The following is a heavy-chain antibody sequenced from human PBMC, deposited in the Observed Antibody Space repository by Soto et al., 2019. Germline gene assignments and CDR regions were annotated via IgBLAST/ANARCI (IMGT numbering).Heavy chain of an antibody. CDR1: GGSISSGDYY. CDR2: IYYSGST. Sequence: QVQLQESGPGLVKPSQTLSLTCTVSGGSISSGDYYWSWIRQPPGKGLEWIGYIYYSGSTYYNPFLESRVTISVDTSKNQFSRKLSSVTAADTAVYYCARDQYDFWSGYYTGRGFDPWGQGTLVTVSS. V-gene: IGHV4-30-4*01. J-gene: IGHJ5*02. CDR3: ARDQYDFWSGYYTGRGFDP. D-gene: IGHD3-3*01.